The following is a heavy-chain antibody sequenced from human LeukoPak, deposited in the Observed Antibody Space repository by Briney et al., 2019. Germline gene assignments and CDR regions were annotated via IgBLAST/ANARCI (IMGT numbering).Heavy chain of an antibody. J-gene: IGHJ4*02. CDR2: ISYDGNNK. V-gene: IGHV3-30*18. D-gene: IGHD3-22*01. CDR3: AKDRSSSGYYYFDY. CDR1: GFTFSSYA. Sequence: GRSLRLSCAASGFTFSSYAMHWVRQAPGKGLEWVAVISYDGNNKYYADSVKGRFTISRDNSKNTLYLQMNSQRAEDTAVYYCAKDRSSSGYYYFDYWGQGTLVTVSS.